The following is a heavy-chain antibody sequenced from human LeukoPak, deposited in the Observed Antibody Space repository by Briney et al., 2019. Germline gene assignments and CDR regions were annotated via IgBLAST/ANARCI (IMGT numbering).Heavy chain of an antibody. Sequence: SVKVSCKASGYTFTSYGISWVRQAPGQGLEWMGGIIPIFGTANYAQKFQGRVTITADESTSTAYMELSSLRSEDTAVYYCAREGEGDYYDSSGYYAQGAFGIWGQGTMVTVSS. CDR1: GYTFTSYG. CDR3: AREGEGDYYDSSGYYAQGAFGI. CDR2: IIPIFGTA. J-gene: IGHJ3*02. D-gene: IGHD3-22*01. V-gene: IGHV1-69*13.